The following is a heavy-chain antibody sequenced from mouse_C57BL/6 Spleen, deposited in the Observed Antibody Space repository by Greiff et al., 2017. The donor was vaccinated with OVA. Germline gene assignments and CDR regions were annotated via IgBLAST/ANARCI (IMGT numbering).Heavy chain of an antibody. V-gene: IGHV1-55*01. D-gene: IGHD1-1*01. Sequence: QVQLQQPGAELVKPGASVKMSCKASGYTFTSYWITWVKQRPGQGLEWIGDIYPGSGSPNYNEKFKSKATLTVDTSSSTAYMQLSSLTSEDSAVYYCARSFITTVVADYWGQGTTLTVSS. CDR3: ARSFITTVVADY. CDR1: GYTFTSYW. CDR2: IYPGSGSP. J-gene: IGHJ2*01.